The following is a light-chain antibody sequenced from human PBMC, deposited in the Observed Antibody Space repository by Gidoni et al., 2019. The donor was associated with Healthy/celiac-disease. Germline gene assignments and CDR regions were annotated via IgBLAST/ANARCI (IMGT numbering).Light chain of an antibody. CDR3: QQYNNWPNT. J-gene: IGKJ2*01. CDR1: QSVSSN. V-gene: IGKV3-15*01. CDR2: GAS. Sequence: EIVMTQSPATLSVSPGERATLSCRASQSVSSNLAWYQQKPGQAPRLLIYGASTRATGIPARFSGRGSGTEFTLTISSLQSEDFAVYYCQQYNNWPNTFXQXTKLEIK.